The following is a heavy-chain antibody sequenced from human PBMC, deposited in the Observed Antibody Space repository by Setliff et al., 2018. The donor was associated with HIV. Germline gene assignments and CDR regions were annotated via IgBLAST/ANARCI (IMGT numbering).Heavy chain of an antibody. CDR2: VYYSGIT. D-gene: IGHD5-18*01. Sequence: SETLSLTCAVYGGSFSGYYWSWIRQPPGKGLEWIGNVYYSGITSYNPSLKSRVTISVDMSMNQFSLKLTSVTAADTAVYYCGGNGYDSIDYWGQGTLVTVSS. J-gene: IGHJ4*02. CDR3: GGNGYDSIDY. CDR1: GGSFSGYY. V-gene: IGHV4-34*01.